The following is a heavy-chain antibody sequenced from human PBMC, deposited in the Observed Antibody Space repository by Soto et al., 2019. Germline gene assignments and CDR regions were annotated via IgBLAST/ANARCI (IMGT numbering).Heavy chain of an antibody. D-gene: IGHD2-15*01. V-gene: IGHV3-21*01. CDR1: GFTFSSYS. Sequence: GGSLRLSCAASGFTFSSYSMNWVRQAPGKGLEWVSSISSSSYIYYADSVKGRFTISRDNAKNSLYLQMNSLRAEDTAVYYCARLYCSGGSCYSSFDYWGQGTLVTVSS. CDR3: ARLYCSGGSCYSSFDY. CDR2: ISSSSYI. J-gene: IGHJ4*02.